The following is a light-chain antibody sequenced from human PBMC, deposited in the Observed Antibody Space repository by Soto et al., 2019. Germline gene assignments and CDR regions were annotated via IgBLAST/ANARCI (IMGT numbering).Light chain of an antibody. CDR2: AAS. V-gene: IGKV3-20*01. CDR3: QQYGNSPQT. CDR1: QTVSSSF. Sequence: EIVLTQSPGTLPLSPVERATLSCMASQTVSSSFLAWYQQTPGQAPRLLIYAASSRATGIPDRFSGSGSGTDFTLTISRLEPEDFAVYYCQQYGNSPQTFGQGTKVDI. J-gene: IGKJ1*01.